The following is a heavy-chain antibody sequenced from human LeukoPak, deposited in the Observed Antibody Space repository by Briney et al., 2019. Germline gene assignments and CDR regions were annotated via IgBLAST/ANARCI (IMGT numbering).Heavy chain of an antibody. Sequence: PGESLRLSCAASGFTFSTYGMNWVRQAPGKGLEWVSAITASGGGTYYAASVKGRFTISRDHSKSTLYLQMNSLRAEDTAIYYCAKWDRDYGGSHYLDYWGQGTLVTVSA. V-gene: IGHV3-23*01. D-gene: IGHD4-23*01. CDR3: AKWDRDYGGSHYLDY. CDR1: GFTFSTYG. CDR2: ITASGGGT. J-gene: IGHJ4*02.